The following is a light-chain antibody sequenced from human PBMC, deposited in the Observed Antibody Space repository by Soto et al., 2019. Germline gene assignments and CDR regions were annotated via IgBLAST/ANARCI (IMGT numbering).Light chain of an antibody. V-gene: IGLV2-8*01. CDR1: KNDSGVYDF. Sequence: SALTQPPSASGSPGQSVAIAGTGTKNDSGVYDFVSWYQHHPGKAPRLIIYEVVQRPSGVPDRFSGSKSGNTASLTVSGLQAADEADYFCKSYAGSNTYVFGSGTKVTVL. CDR3: KSYAGSNTYV. J-gene: IGLJ1*01. CDR2: EVV.